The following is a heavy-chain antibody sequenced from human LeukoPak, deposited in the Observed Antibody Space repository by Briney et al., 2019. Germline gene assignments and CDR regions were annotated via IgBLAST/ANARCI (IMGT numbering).Heavy chain of an antibody. D-gene: IGHD3-22*01. V-gene: IGHV4-59*08. Sequence: SETLSLTCTVSGGSSSSSYWSWIRQPPGKGLEWIGYIYYSGSTNYNPSLKSRVTISVDTSNNHFSLTLSSVTAADTAVYYCARHKSSGSYPLDYWGQGILVTVSS. CDR3: ARHKSSGSYPLDY. CDR2: IYYSGST. J-gene: IGHJ4*02. CDR1: GGSSSSSY.